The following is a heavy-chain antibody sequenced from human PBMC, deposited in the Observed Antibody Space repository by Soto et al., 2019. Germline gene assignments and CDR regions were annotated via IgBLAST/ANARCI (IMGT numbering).Heavy chain of an antibody. J-gene: IGHJ6*02. CDR1: GGSFSGYY. CDR2: INHSGST. V-gene: IGHV4-34*01. CDR3: ARGGDGSGSHYYSGMDV. D-gene: IGHD3-10*01. Sequence: QVQLQQWGAGLLKPSETLSLTCAVYGGSFSGYYWRWIRQPPGKGLEWIGEINHSGSTNYNPSPKSRVTISVDTSKYQFSVKLSSVTAADTAVYYCARGGDGSGSHYYSGMDVWGQGTTVTVSS.